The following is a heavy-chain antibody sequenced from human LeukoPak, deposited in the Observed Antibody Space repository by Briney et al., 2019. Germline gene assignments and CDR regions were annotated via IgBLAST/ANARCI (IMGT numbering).Heavy chain of an antibody. D-gene: IGHD1-14*01. CDR2: IWHDGRRK. Sequence: GGSLRLSCAASGFAFTSYGMHWVRQAPGKGLEWVAAIWHDGRRKIYADSVKGRFSISRDDSMNTLYLQMNSLRAEDTALYFCASDPHHASRMDVWGQGTTVTVSS. CDR3: ASDPHHASRMDV. J-gene: IGHJ6*02. V-gene: IGHV3-33*01. CDR1: GFAFTSYG.